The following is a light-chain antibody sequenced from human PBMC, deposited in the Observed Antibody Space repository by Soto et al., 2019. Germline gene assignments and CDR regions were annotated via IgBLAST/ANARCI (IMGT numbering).Light chain of an antibody. CDR1: SSDVGGYNY. CDR2: EVS. Sequence: QSALTQPASVSGSPGQSITISYTGTSSDVGGYNYVSWYQQHPGKAPKLMIYEVSNRPSGVSNRFSGSKSGNTASLTISGLQAEDEAAYYCSSYTSSSTLVFGTGTKVTVL. J-gene: IGLJ1*01. V-gene: IGLV2-14*01. CDR3: SSYTSSSTLV.